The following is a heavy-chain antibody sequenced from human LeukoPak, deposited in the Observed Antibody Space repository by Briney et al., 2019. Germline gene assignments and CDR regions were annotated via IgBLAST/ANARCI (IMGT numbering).Heavy chain of an antibody. J-gene: IGHJ5*02. V-gene: IGHV4-61*01. CDR1: GGSVSRSPYY. CDR3: ALLDNYVFDP. CDR2: IYHSGST. Sequence: SETLSLTCTVSGGSVSRSPYYWGWIRQPPGKGLEWIAYIYHSGSTNYNPSLKSRVTISLDTSKNQFSLQLSSVTAADTAVYYCALLDNYVFDPWGQGILVTVSS. D-gene: IGHD5-24*01.